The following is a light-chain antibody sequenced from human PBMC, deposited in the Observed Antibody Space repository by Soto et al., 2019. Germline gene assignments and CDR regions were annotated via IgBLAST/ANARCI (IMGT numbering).Light chain of an antibody. V-gene: IGKV3-15*01. CDR3: QQSYTTPPLT. CDR2: GAS. J-gene: IGKJ4*01. CDR1: QSVSNN. Sequence: EIVMTQSPAILSVSPWDRATLSCRSGQSVSNNLAWYQQKPGQTPRLVIYGASNRATGVPARFSGSGSGTDFTLTISSLQLEDFATYYCQQSYTTPPLTFGGGTKVDIK.